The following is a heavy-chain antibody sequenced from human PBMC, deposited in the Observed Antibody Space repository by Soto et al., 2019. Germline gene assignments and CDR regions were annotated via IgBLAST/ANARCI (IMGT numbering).Heavy chain of an antibody. J-gene: IGHJ5*02. CDR1: GYNFPDYW. Sequence: GESLKISCKGLGYNFPDYWIAWVRQMPGKGLEYMGIIYPGDSDTRYSPSFQGQVTISADKSISTAYLQWNSLEASDTAMYYCARHGEDGKTQLRLNRFDPWGQGTLVTVSS. CDR3: ARHGEDGKTQLRLNRFDP. D-gene: IGHD2-21*01. V-gene: IGHV5-51*01. CDR2: IYPGDSDT.